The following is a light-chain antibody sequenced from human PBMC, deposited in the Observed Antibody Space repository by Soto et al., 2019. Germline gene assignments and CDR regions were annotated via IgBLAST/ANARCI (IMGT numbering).Light chain of an antibody. CDR2: AAS. J-gene: IGKJ3*01. CDR3: QQSYSALLT. CDR1: QSISSY. Sequence: DIQMTQSPSSLSASVGDRVTITCRASQSISSYLNWYQQKPGKAPKLLIYAASSLQSGVPSRFSGSGSGTDFTLTISSLQPEDVAKYYCQQSYSALLTFGPGTKVDIK. V-gene: IGKV1-39*01.